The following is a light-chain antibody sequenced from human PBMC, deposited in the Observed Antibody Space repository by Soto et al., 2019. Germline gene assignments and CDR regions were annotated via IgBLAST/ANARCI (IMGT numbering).Light chain of an antibody. Sequence: EIMLTQSPGTLSLSPGESATLSCRASQRGGNTYLIWYQQKPGQAPRLLIYGTSSRASVIPDRFSGSGSGTDFTLIINRLEPEDFALYYCQQFGTSPWTFGQGTKVEIK. V-gene: IGKV3-20*01. J-gene: IGKJ1*01. CDR3: QQFGTSPWT. CDR1: QRGGNTY. CDR2: GTS.